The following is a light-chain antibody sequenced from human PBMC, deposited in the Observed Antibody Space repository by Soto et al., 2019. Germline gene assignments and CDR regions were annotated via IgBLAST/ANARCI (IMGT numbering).Light chain of an antibody. Sequence: QAVVTQPPSVSGAPGQRVTISCTGSSSNIGAGYDVHWYQQLPGTAPKLLIYGNSNRPSGVPDRFSGSKSGTSASLAITGLQAEEEADYYCQYYDSSLSVVFGGGTKVTVL. J-gene: IGLJ2*01. CDR3: QYYDSSLSVV. CDR2: GNS. V-gene: IGLV1-40*01. CDR1: SSNIGAGYD.